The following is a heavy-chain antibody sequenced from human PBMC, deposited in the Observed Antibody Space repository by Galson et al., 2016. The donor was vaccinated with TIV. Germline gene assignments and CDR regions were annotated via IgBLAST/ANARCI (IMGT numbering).Heavy chain of an antibody. Sequence: PALVKPTQTLTLTCTFSGFSLSTNGMRVSWIRQPPGKALEWLARIDWDDDKYYSPFLKTRLTISKDTSKNQVVLTLTDMDPVDTATYYCARTPDYYGTSHSHFDHWGQGTLVTVSS. V-gene: IGHV2-70*04. CDR3: ARTPDYYGTSHSHFDH. J-gene: IGHJ4*02. CDR1: GFSLSTNGMR. CDR2: IDWDDDK. D-gene: IGHD3-10*01.